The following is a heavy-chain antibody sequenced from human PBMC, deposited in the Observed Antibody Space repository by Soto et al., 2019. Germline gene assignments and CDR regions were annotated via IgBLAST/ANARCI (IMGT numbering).Heavy chain of an antibody. CDR2: ISSSSSYI. CDR3: ARDTTGPTTAFDY. J-gene: IGHJ4*02. V-gene: IGHV3-21*01. Sequence: GGSLRLSCAASGFTFSSYSMHWVRQAPGKGLEWVSSISSSSSYIYYADSVKGRFTISRDNAKNSLYLQMNSLRAEDTAVYYCARDTTGPTTAFDYWGQGTLVTVSS. CDR1: GFTFSSYS. D-gene: IGHD1-1*01.